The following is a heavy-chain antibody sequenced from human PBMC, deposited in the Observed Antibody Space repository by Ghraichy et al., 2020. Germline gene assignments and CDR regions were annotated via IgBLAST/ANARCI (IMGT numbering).Heavy chain of an antibody. CDR2: TYYRAKLCN. J-gene: IGHJ3*02. CDR3: ERGRVVVVTGEHAFDI. D-gene: IGHD3-22*01. CDR1: GDSVSINSAA. V-gene: IGHV6-1*01. Sequence: SCAISGDSVSINSAAWNWIRQSPSRGIEWLGRTYYRAKLCNDYAVCVKSRITINPDTSKNQFSMQLNSVTAEDTAVYYCERGRVVVVTGEHAFDIWGQGTMVSDSS.